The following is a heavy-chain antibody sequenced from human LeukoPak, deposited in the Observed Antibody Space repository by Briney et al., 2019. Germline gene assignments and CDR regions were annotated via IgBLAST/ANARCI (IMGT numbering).Heavy chain of an antibody. J-gene: IGHJ4*02. CDR3: ARSYSSSWPGGY. Sequence: GTSLRLSCAASGFTFDDYAMHWVRQAPGKGLEWVAVISYDGSNKYYADSVKGRFTISRDNSKNTLYLQMNSLRAEDTAVYYCARSYSSSWPGGYWGQGTLVTVSS. D-gene: IGHD6-13*01. V-gene: IGHV3-30-3*01. CDR2: ISYDGSNK. CDR1: GFTFDDYA.